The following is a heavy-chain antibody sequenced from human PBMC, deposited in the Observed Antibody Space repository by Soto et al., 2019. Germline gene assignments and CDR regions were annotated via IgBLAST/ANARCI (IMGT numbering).Heavy chain of an antibody. D-gene: IGHD4-17*01. V-gene: IGHV4-31*03. CDR3: ARAYGDYDNWFDP. CDR2: IYYSGST. Sequence: SETLSLTCTVSGGSISSGGYYWSWIRQHPGKGLEWIGYIYYSGSTYYNPSLKSRVTISVDTSKNQFSLKLSSVTAADTAVYYCARAYGDYDNWFDPWGQGTLVTVSS. CDR1: GGSISSGGYY. J-gene: IGHJ5*02.